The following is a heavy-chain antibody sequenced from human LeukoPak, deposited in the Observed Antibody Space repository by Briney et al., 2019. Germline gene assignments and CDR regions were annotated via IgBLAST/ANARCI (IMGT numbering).Heavy chain of an antibody. CDR1: GFTFSDYN. CDR2: ISRSGSTK. V-gene: IGHV3-11*01. D-gene: IGHD3-22*01. CDR3: ARGSSGY. J-gene: IGHJ4*02. Sequence: GGSLRLSCAASGFTFSDYNMRWIRQAPGKGLEWVSSISRSGSTKYYADSVKGRFTISRDNAKNSLLLQMNSLRAEDTAVYYCARGSSGYWGQGTLVTVSS.